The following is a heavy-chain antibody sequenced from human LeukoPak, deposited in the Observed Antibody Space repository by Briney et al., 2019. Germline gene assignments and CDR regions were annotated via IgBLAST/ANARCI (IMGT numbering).Heavy chain of an antibody. CDR1: GFTVSSNY. D-gene: IGHD5-18*01. Sequence: GGSLRLSCVASGFTVSSNYMSWVRQAAGKGLEWVSVIYGSSRTYYADSVKGRFTISRDNSKNTVYLQMDSLRAEDTAVYYCARDRADGYNYGDYFDNWGQGTLVTVSS. CDR3: ARDRADGYNYGDYFDN. J-gene: IGHJ4*02. V-gene: IGHV3-66*01. CDR2: IYGSSRT.